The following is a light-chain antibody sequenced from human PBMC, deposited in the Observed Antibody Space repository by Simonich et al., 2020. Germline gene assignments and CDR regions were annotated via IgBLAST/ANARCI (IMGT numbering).Light chain of an antibody. CDR2: RDS. Sequence: SYELTQPPSVSVSPGQTARITCSGDALPKKYAYGYQQKAGKAPVLVIYRDSNRPSGIPERFSGSNSGNTATLTISRAQAGDEADYYCQVWDSSTVVFGGGTKLTVL. V-gene: IGLV3-9*01. CDR3: QVWDSSTVV. CDR1: ALPKKY. J-gene: IGLJ2*01.